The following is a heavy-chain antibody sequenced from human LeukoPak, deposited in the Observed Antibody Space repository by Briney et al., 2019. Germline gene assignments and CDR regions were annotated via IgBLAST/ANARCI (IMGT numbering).Heavy chain of an antibody. V-gene: IGHV3-23*01. D-gene: IGHD3-10*01. CDR2: ISGSGGST. CDR1: GFTFSSYA. CDR3: AKDLAELYGSGSYGVFDP. Sequence: GGSLRLSCAASGFTFSSYAMSWVRQAPGKGLEWVSAISGSGGSTYYADSVKGRFTISRDNSKNTLYLQMNSLRAEDTAVYYCAKDLAELYGSGSYGVFDPWGQGTLVTVSS. J-gene: IGHJ5*02.